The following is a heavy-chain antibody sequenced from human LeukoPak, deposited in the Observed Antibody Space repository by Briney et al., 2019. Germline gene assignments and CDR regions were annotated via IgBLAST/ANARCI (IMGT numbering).Heavy chain of an antibody. J-gene: IGHJ5*02. CDR3: ARGNYDFYWFDP. CDR1: GGSFSGYY. D-gene: IGHD3-3*01. CDR2: INHSGST. V-gene: IGHV4-34*01. Sequence: SETLSLTCAVYGGSFSGYYWSWIRQPPGKGLEWIGEINHSGSTNYNPSLKSRVTISVDTSKNQFSLKLSSVTAADTAVYYCARGNYDFYWFDPWGQGTLVTVSS.